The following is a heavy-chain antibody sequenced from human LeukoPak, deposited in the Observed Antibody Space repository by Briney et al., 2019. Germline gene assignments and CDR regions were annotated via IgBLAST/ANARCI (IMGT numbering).Heavy chain of an antibody. D-gene: IGHD5-12*01. CDR2: IYTSGST. Sequence: KSSETLSLTCTVSGGSISSYDRSWIRPPAGKGLEWIGRIYTSGSTNYNPSLKSRVTMSVDTSKNQFSLKLSSVTAADTAVYYCARIGPSWIIDYWGQGTLVTVSS. CDR1: GGSISSYD. CDR3: ARIGPSWIIDY. J-gene: IGHJ4*02. V-gene: IGHV4-4*07.